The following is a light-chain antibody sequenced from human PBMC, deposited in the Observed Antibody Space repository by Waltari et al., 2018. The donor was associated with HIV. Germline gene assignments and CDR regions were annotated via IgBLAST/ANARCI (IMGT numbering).Light chain of an antibody. CDR1: NSNIGRNY. Sequence: QSGLTLPTSLYGTPGQRRTIPCSGNNSNIGRNYVFWYRQVPGTAPSLLVYRNDQRPSGVVDRFSGSRSGASASLVIGGLRVEDEADYYCASWDDGLSGHVFGGGTTVSV. CDR2: RND. CDR3: ASWDDGLSGHV. J-gene: IGLJ1*01. V-gene: IGLV1-47*01.